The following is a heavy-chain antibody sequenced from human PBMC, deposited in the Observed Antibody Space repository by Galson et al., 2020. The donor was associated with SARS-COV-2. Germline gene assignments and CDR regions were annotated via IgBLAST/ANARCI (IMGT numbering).Heavy chain of an antibody. J-gene: IGHJ4*02. D-gene: IGHD3-22*01. CDR3: AKGGALYFDSGSYHFDN. CDR2: ISFDRTTK. CDR1: GFTFSNFG. Sequence: GESLKISCAASGFTFSNFGMHWVRQAPGKGLEWVAVISFDRTTKEYADSVKGRFTISRDNSKNTLSLQMNSLRPEDTAVYYCAKGGALYFDSGSYHFDNWGQGALVTVSS. V-gene: IGHV3-30*18.